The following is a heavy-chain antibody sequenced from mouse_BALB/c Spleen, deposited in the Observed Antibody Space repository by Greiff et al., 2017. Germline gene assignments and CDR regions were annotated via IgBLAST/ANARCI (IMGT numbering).Heavy chain of an antibody. CDR3: ARGPYFDV. J-gene: IGHJ1*01. CDR1: GFTFSDYY. Sequence: DVKLVESGGGLVKPGGSLKLSCAASGFTFSDYYMYWVRQTPEKRLEWVATISDGGSYTYYPDSVKGRFTISRDNAKNNLYLQMSSLKSEDTAMYYCARGPYFDVWGAGTTVTVSS. CDR2: ISDGGSYT. V-gene: IGHV5-4*02.